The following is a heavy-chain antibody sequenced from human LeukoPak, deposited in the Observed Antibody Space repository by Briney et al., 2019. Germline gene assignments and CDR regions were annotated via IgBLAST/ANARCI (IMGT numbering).Heavy chain of an antibody. CDR1: GFTFSSYA. D-gene: IGHD1-1*01. V-gene: IGHV3-23*01. CDR3: AKLMRSYNWNDFDY. J-gene: IGHJ4*02. CDR2: ISGSGGST. Sequence: GGSLRLSCAASGFTFSSYAMSWVRQAPGKGLEWVSAISGSGGSTYCADSVKGRFTISRDNSKNTLYLQMNSLRAEGTAVYYCAKLMRSYNWNDFDYWGQGTLVTVSS.